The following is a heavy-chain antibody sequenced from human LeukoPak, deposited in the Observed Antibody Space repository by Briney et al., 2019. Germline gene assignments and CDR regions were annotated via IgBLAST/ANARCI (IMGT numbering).Heavy chain of an antibody. CDR3: ARFNDRVGANTLDY. CDR2: ISGSNGNT. Sequence: ASVKVSCKASGYTFTSYGISWVRQAPGQGLEWMGWISGSNGNTNYAQKLQGRVTMTTDTSTSTAYMELRSLRSDDTAVYYCARFNDRVGANTLDYWGQGTLVTVSS. V-gene: IGHV1-18*01. J-gene: IGHJ4*02. D-gene: IGHD1-26*01. CDR1: GYTFTSYG.